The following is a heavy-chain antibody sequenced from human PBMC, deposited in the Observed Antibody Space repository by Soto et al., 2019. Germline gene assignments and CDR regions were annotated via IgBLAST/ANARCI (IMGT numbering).Heavy chain of an antibody. Sequence: ESGGGLVQPGESLRLSCAASVFTFSAFWMTWLRQAPGKGLEWVANIKRDGTVTHYGDSVEGRCTLSRDNAQNSLFLQLNSLIPEDTAMYYCARDLSPPCEFFYDAFDVWGQGTFVTVSS. J-gene: IGHJ3*01. V-gene: IGHV3-7*04. D-gene: IGHD3-16*02. CDR3: ARDLSPPCEFFYDAFDV. CDR1: VFTFSAFW. CDR2: IKRDGTVT.